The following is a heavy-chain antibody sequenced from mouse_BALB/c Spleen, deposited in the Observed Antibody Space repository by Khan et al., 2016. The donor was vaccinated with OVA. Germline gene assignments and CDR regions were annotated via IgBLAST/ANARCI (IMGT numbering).Heavy chain of an antibody. J-gene: IGHJ4*01. CDR3: ARGARTTYGMDY. CDR2: ILPGSGST. V-gene: IGHV1-9*01. Sequence: VQLQESGAELMKPGASVKISCKATDYTFSSYWIEWLKQRPGHGLAWIGEILPGSGSTNYNEKFKGKATLTADTSSNTAYMQLSSLTSEDAAGYYCARGARTTYGMDYWGQGTSVTVSS. CDR1: DYTFSSYW. D-gene: IGHD3-1*01.